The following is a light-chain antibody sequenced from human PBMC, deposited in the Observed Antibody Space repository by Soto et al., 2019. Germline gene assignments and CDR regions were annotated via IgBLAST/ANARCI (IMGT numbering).Light chain of an antibody. Sequence: DIQMTQSPSSLSASVGDRVTITCRASQGISNYLAWYQHKPGEAPKLLIYSASTLKSGVPSRFSGSGSGTEFTLTISSLQPEDVATYYCQRSTSAPLTFGQGTKVDI. CDR3: QRSTSAPLT. CDR2: SAS. CDR1: QGISNY. V-gene: IGKV1-27*01. J-gene: IGKJ3*01.